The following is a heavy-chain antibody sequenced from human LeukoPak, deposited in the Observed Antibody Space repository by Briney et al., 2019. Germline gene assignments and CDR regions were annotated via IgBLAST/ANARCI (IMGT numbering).Heavy chain of an antibody. V-gene: IGHV4-30-4*07. Sequence: SETLSLTCAVSGGSISSGGYSWSWIRQPPGKGLEWIGYIYYSGSTYYNPSLKSRVTISVDTSKNQFSPKLSSVTAADTAVYYCARERTTVVTPQYNWFDPWGQGTLVTVSS. J-gene: IGHJ5*02. CDR3: ARERTTVVTPQYNWFDP. D-gene: IGHD4-23*01. CDR1: GGSISSGGYS. CDR2: IYYSGST.